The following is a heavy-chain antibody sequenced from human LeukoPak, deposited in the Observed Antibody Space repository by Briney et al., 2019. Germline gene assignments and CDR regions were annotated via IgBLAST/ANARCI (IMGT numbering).Heavy chain of an antibody. J-gene: IGHJ5*02. CDR2: ISYDGSNK. Sequence: GRSLRLSCAASGFTFSSYAMHWVRQAPGKGLEWVAVISYDGSNKYYADSVKGRFTISRDNSKNTLHLQMNSLRAEDTAVYYCASIAARLGNWFDPWGQGTLVTVSS. CDR3: ASIAARLGNWFDP. CDR1: GFTFSSYA. D-gene: IGHD6-6*01. V-gene: IGHV3-30-3*01.